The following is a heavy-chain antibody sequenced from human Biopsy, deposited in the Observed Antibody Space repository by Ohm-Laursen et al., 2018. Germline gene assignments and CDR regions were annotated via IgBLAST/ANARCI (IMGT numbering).Heavy chain of an antibody. CDR1: GFTFRLYA. D-gene: IGHD3-22*01. J-gene: IGHJ4*02. CDR3: AKSGYSSEYDSSGEFDS. Sequence: LSLTCAASGFTFRLYAMSWVRQAPGKGLERVSAISGSRGGTYYAESVKGRFTVSRDNSQNSLFLQMNSLRADDTAVYYCAKSGYSSEYDSSGEFDSWGQGTLVSVSS. CDR2: ISGSRGGT. V-gene: IGHV3-23*01.